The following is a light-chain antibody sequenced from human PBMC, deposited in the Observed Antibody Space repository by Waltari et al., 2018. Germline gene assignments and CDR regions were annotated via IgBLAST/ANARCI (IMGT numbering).Light chain of an antibody. CDR1: KIGSKN. J-gene: IGLJ1*01. CDR3: QVWDSGSDHYV. V-gene: IGLV3-21*02. Sequence: SYVLTQPPSVSVAPGQTARITCDGNKIGSKNVHWYQQKPGQAPVLVVYDDGDRPSGVPERFSGSNSVNTATLTISRVDAVDEADYYCQVWDSGSDHYVFGTVTKVTVL. CDR2: DDG.